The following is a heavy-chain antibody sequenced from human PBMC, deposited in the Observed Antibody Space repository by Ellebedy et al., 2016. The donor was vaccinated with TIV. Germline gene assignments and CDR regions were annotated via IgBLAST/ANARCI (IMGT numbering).Heavy chain of an antibody. CDR1: GFSLSTSGMC. CDR3: ARIPLMVRGVITRSHYYYYGMDV. CDR2: IDWDDDK. Sequence: SGPTLVXPTQTLTLTCTFSGFSLSTSGMCVSWIRQPPGKALEWLALIDWDDDKYYSTSLKTRLTISKDTSKNQVVLTMTNMDPVDTATYYCARIPLMVRGVITRSHYYYYGMDVWGQGTTVTVSS. V-gene: IGHV2-70*01. J-gene: IGHJ6*02. D-gene: IGHD3-10*01.